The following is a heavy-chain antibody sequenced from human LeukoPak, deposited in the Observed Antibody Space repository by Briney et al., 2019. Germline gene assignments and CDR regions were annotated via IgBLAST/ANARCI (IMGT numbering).Heavy chain of an antibody. CDR2: IYFTGTT. CDR3: ARGGSWYDY. J-gene: IGHJ4*02. D-gene: IGHD6-13*01. Sequence: SETLSLTCTVSGGSIRSYYWSWIRQPPGKGLEWIGYIYFTGTTNYDPSLKSRVTISLDTSKNQFSLKLSSVTPADTAVYYCARGGSWYDYWGQGTLVTVSS. CDR1: GGSIRSYY. V-gene: IGHV4-59*01.